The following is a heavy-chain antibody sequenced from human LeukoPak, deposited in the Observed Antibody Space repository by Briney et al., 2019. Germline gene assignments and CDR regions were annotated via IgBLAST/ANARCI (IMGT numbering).Heavy chain of an antibody. CDR2: ISGGGTNI. V-gene: IGHV3-48*03. J-gene: IGHJ6*02. CDR1: GFTFSTYE. CDR3: ARTPTYGFWSGYTLDV. D-gene: IGHD3-3*01. Sequence: GGSLRLSCAASGFTFSTYEMNWVRQAPGKGLEWVSYISGGGTNIYYADSVKGRFTVSRDDAKNSLYLQMNSLRAEDTAVYYCARTPTYGFWSGYTLDVWGQGTTVTVSS.